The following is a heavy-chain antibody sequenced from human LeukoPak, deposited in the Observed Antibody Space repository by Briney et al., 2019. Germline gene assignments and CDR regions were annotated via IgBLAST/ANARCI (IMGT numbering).Heavy chain of an antibody. CDR1: GFTVSSNY. Sequence: GGSLRLSCAASGFTVSSNYMSWVRQAPGKGLEWVSVIYSGGSTYYADSVKGRFTISRDNSKNTLYLQMGSLRAEDMAVYYCARDRGRVVRGVIITPYYYYGMDVWGQGTTVTVSS. V-gene: IGHV3-53*05. D-gene: IGHD3-10*01. CDR2: IYSGGST. CDR3: ARDRGRVVRGVIITPYYYYGMDV. J-gene: IGHJ6*02.